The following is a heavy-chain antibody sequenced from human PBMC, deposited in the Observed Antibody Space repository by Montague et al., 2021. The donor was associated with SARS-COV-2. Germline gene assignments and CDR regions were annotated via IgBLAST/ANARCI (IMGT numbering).Heavy chain of an antibody. CDR3: ARVRAVPAAMRIFSLGRSYYGMDV. J-gene: IGHJ6*02. Sequence: SETLSLTCTVSGGSISSYYWSWIRQPPGKGLEWIGEINHSGSTNYNPSLKSRVTISVDTSKNQFSLKLSSVTAADTAVYYCARVRAVPAAMRIFSLGRSYYGMDVWGQGTTVTVSS. CDR2: INHSGST. CDR1: GGSISSYY. D-gene: IGHD2-2*01. V-gene: IGHV4-34*01.